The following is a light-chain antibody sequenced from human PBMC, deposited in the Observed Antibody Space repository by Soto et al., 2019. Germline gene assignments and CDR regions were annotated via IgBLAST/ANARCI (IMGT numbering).Light chain of an antibody. CDR1: QSVSYY. Sequence: EIVLRQCPGTLCLAPGGGGTLCCRASQSVSYYLAWYQQKPGQAPRLLIYGASNRDTGIPDRFSGSGSGTDFTLNIRSLQSEDFALYSSQHYNTWPWTFRQGTKVDTK. CDR3: QHYNTWPWT. CDR2: GAS. V-gene: IGKV3D-15*01. J-gene: IGKJ1*01.